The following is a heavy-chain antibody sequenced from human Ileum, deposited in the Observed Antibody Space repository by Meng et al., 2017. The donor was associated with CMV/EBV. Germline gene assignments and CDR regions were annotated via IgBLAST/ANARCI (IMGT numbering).Heavy chain of an antibody. CDR2: IYPGASDT. Sequence: GGSLRLSCRTSGYSFSNYWIGWVRQMPGKGLECMGVIYPGASDTRYTPSFQGQVTISADKSISTAYLQWTSLKASDTAMYYCVRLSGEGYSLDNYGMDVWGQGTTVTVSS. CDR1: GYSFSNYW. D-gene: IGHD1-1*01. V-gene: IGHV5-51*01. CDR3: VRLSGEGYSLDNYGMDV. J-gene: IGHJ6*02.